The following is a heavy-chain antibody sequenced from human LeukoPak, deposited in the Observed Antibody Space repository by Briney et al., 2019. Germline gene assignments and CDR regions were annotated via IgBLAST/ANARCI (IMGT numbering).Heavy chain of an antibody. CDR1: GFTFSSYD. D-gene: IGHD4-17*01. CDR2: IGTAGDT. CDR3: AKGPNDYGDYAGHDY. Sequence: PGGSLRLSCAASGFTFSSYDMHWVRQATGKGLEWVSAIGTAGDTYYPGSVKGRFTISRENAKNSLYLQMNSLRAGDTAVYYCAKGPNDYGDYAGHDYWGQGTLVTVSS. V-gene: IGHV3-13*01. J-gene: IGHJ4*02.